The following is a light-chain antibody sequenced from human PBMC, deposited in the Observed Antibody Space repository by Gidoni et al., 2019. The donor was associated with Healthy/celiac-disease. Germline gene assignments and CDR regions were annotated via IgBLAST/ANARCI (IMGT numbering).Light chain of an antibody. CDR3: QQHNTYWT. CDR2: KAS. CDR1: RNIGNW. V-gene: IGKV1-5*03. J-gene: IGKJ1*01. Sequence: IQMTQSPSALSLSVGDTVTITCRASRNIGNWLAWYQQKPGKAPKLLVYKASVLQTGVPLRFSGTGYGTELTLTINSLQPDDFATYYCQQHNTYWTFGLGTKVEMK.